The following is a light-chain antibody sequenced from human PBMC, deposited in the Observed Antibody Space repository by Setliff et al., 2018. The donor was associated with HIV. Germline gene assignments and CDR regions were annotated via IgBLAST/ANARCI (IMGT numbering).Light chain of an antibody. Sequence: QSALAKPASVSGSPGQSITVSCTGTSSDVGGYNFVSWYQQHPGKAPKLMIYGVTNRPSGVSNRFSGSKSGNTASLTISGLQAEDEADYYCSSYTNSTTYVFGTGTKVTVL. J-gene: IGLJ1*01. CDR2: GVT. CDR1: SSDVGGYNF. CDR3: SSYTNSTTYV. V-gene: IGLV2-14*03.